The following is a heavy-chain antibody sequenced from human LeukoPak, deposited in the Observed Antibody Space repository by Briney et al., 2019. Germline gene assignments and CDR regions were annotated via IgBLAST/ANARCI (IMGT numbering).Heavy chain of an antibody. CDR1: GYTFTGHY. D-gene: IGHD4-17*01. J-gene: IGHJ5*02. CDR2: INPNSGGT. CDR3: ARGGWATVTTAVFDP. Sequence: ASVKVSCKASGYTFTGHYMHWVRQAPGQGLEWMGWINPNSGGTNYAQKFQGRVTMTRDTSISTAYMELSRLRSDDTAVYYCARGGWATVTTAVFDPWGQGTLVTVSS. V-gene: IGHV1-2*02.